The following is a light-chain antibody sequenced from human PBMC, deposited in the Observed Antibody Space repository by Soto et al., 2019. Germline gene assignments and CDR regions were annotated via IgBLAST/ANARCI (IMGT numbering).Light chain of an antibody. CDR1: QSISNN. CDR3: QQYYSWPRGT. V-gene: IGKV3-15*01. Sequence: EIAMTQSPATLSVSPGERATLSCRASQSISNNLAWYQQKPGQAPRLLIFDASTRATGVPARFSGSGSGTEFTLTISSLQSADFATYYCQQYYSWPRGTFGQGTKVDIK. CDR2: DAS. J-gene: IGKJ1*01.